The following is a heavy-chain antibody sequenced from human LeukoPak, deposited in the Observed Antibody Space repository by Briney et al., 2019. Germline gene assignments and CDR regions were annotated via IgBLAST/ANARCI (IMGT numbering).Heavy chain of an antibody. Sequence: SVKVSCKASGFTFTSSAVQSVRQARGQRLEWIGWIVVGSGNTNYAQKFQERVTITRDMSTSTAYMELSSLRSEDTAVFYCAASITMVRGVEMNFDYWGQGTLVTVSS. V-gene: IGHV1-58*01. D-gene: IGHD3-10*01. CDR3: AASITMVRGVEMNFDY. CDR2: IVVGSGNT. J-gene: IGHJ4*02. CDR1: GFTFTSSA.